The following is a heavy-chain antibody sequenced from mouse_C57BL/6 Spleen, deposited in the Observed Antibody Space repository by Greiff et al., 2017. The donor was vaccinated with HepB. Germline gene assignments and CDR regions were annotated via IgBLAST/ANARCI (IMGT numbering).Heavy chain of an antibody. D-gene: IGHD1-1*01. CDR3: TRALFTTVVDGRFAY. V-gene: IGHV1-69*01. Sequence: VQLQQPGAELVMPGASVKLSCKASGYTFTSYWMHWVKQRPGQGLEWIGEIDPSDSYTNYNQKFKGKSTLTVDKSSSTAYMQLSSLTSEDSAVYYCTRALFTTVVDGRFAYWGQGTLVTVSA. CDR1: GYTFTSYW. CDR2: IDPSDSYT. J-gene: IGHJ3*01.